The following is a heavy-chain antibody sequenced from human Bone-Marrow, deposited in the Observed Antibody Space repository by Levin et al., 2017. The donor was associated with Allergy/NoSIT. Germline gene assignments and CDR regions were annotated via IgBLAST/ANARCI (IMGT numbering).Heavy chain of an antibody. V-gene: IGHV3-30-3*01. J-gene: IGHJ4*02. CDR2: ISYDGSNK. CDR3: ARDPEYDPFASPNFDY. Sequence: GGSLRLSCAASGFTFSSYAMHWVRQAPGKGLEWVAVISYDGSNKYYADSVKGRFTISRDNSKNTLYLQMNSLRAEDTAVYYCARDPEYDPFASPNFDYWGQGTLVTVSS. CDR1: GFTFSSYA. D-gene: IGHD3-3*01.